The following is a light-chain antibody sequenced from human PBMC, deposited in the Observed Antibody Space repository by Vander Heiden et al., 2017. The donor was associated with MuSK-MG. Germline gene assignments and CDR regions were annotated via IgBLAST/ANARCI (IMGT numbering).Light chain of an antibody. V-gene: IGLV2-8*01. CDR1: SSDVRGYNY. J-gene: IGLJ1*01. CDR2: EVS. CDR3: DTDAGSNNFV. Sequence: HSALTQPPSASGAPGQTATISCTGTSSDVRGYNYVPCYQHHPPIAHKPINYEVSKEPSGVPDRFSGSKSGNTASLTVSGLQAEDEADYLCDTDAGSNNFVFGAGTKVTVL.